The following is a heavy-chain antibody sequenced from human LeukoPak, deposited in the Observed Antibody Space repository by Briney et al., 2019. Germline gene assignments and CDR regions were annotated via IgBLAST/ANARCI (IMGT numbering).Heavy chain of an antibody. J-gene: IGHJ4*02. D-gene: IGHD5-24*01. CDR1: GYTFTGFY. CDR3: AREVEMATIDY. CDR2: INPNSGGT. V-gene: IGHV1-2*02. Sequence: ASVKVSCKASGYTFTGFYMHWVRQAPGQGLEWMGWINPNSGGTNYAQQFLGRVTMTRDTSISTAYMELSRLRPDDTAVYYWAREVEMATIDYWGQGTLVTVSS.